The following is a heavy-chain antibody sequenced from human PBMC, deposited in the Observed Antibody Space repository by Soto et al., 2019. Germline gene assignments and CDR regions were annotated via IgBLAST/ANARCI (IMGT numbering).Heavy chain of an antibody. CDR3: TRPRNASYYYFWSGYHYYFYYYMDV. V-gene: IGHV3-73*01. CDR1: GFNCSGSA. D-gene: IGHD3-3*01. Sequence: GVFLRHSCRVLGFNCSGSAVHCVRQASGKGLEWVGRIRSKANSYATAYDASVKGRFTISRDDSKDTAYLQMNSLKTEDTAVYYCTRPRNASYYYFWSGYHYYFYYYMDVWGKGTTVTVSS. CDR2: IRSKANSYAT. J-gene: IGHJ6*03.